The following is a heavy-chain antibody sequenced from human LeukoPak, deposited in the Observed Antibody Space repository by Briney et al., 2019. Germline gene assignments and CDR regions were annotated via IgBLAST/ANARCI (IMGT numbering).Heavy chain of an antibody. CDR1: GGSISSYY. Sequence: PSETLSLTCTVSGGSISSYYWSWIRQPPGKGLEWIGYIYYSGSTNYNPSLKSRVTISVDTSKNQSSLKLSSVTAADTAVYYCARGSYYYMDIWGTGTTVTVSS. CDR3: ARGSYYYMDI. CDR2: IYYSGST. J-gene: IGHJ6*03. V-gene: IGHV4-59*01.